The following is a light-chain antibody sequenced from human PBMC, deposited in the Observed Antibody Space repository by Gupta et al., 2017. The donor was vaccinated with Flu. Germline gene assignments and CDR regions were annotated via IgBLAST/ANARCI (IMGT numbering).Light chain of an antibody. CDR1: QTVRNTY. Sequence: EIVLTQSPGTLSLSPGERATLSCRASQTVRNTYLAWYQQKLGQAPRLLIYGTSRRATGIPDRFSGSGSGTDFTLTSTRLEPEDFAVYYCQQYDPSPPWTFGQGTKVEIK. CDR3: QQYDPSPPWT. V-gene: IGKV3-20*01. CDR2: GTS. J-gene: IGKJ1*01.